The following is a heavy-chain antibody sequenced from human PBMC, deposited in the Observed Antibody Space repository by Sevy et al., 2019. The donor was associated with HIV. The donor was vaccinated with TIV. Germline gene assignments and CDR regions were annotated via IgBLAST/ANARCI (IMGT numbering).Heavy chain of an antibody. V-gene: IGHV1-8*01. CDR1: GYTFTSYE. Sequence: ASVKVSCETSGYTFTSYEINWVRLVSGQGLEYMGWINPNTGKTGYVQKFQGRFTMTVDTSKTTAYIELSNLKPDDTAMYYCSRRAFNDYWGQGTLVTVSS. CDR2: INPNTGKT. J-gene: IGHJ4*02. CDR3: SRRAFNDY.